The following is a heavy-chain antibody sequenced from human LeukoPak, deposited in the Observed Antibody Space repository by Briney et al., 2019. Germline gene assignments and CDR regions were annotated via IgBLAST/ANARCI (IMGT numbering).Heavy chain of an antibody. D-gene: IGHD3-22*01. CDR3: ARPPPQYYYDSSDYYYSGRQNYFDY. CDR1: GGSFSGYY. CDR2: INHSGST. J-gene: IGHJ4*02. Sequence: SETLSLTCAVYGGSFSGYYWSWIRQPPGKGLEWIGEINHSGSTNYNPSLKSRVTISVDTSKNQFSLKLSSVTAADTAVYYCARPPPQYYYDSSDYYYSGRQNYFDYWGQGTLVTVSS. V-gene: IGHV4-34*01.